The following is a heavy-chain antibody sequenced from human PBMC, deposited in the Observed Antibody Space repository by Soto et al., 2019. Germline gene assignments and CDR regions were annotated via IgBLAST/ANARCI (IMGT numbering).Heavy chain of an antibody. CDR3: ARGRMVDCSSTSCYYYYGMDV. J-gene: IGHJ6*02. Sequence: PGESLKISCKGSGYSFTSYWISWVRQMPGKGLEWMGRIDPSDSYTNYSPSFQGHVTISADESISTAYLQWSSLKASDTAMYYCARGRMVDCSSTSCYYYYGMDVWGQGTTVTVSS. CDR2: IDPSDSYT. V-gene: IGHV5-10-1*01. CDR1: GYSFTSYW. D-gene: IGHD2-2*01.